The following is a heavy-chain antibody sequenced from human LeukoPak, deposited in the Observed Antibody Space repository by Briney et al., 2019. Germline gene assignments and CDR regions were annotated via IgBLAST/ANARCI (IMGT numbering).Heavy chain of an antibody. Sequence: GGSLRLSCAASGFTFDDYGMSWVRQAPGKGLEWVSGINWNSGSTGYADSVKGRFTISRDNAKNSLYLQMNSLRAEDSALYYCARRAYCGGDCHSDYWGQGTLVTVSS. V-gene: IGHV3-20*04. CDR1: GFTFDDYG. CDR2: INWNSGST. CDR3: ARRAYCGGDCHSDY. J-gene: IGHJ4*02. D-gene: IGHD2-21*01.